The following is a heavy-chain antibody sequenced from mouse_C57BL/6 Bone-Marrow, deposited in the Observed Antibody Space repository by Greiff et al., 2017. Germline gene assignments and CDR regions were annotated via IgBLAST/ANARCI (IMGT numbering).Heavy chain of an antibody. D-gene: IGHD2-10*02. CDR1: GYTFTSYW. CDR2: IHPNSGST. V-gene: IGHV1-64*01. CDR3: ARYGKGDWYFDV. Sequence: QVQLQQPGAELVKPGASVKLSCKASGYTFTSYWMHWVKQRPGQGLEWIGMIHPNSGSTNYNEKFKSKATLTVDKSSSTAYMQLSSLTSEDSAVYYCARYGKGDWYFDVGGTGTTITVSS. J-gene: IGHJ1*03.